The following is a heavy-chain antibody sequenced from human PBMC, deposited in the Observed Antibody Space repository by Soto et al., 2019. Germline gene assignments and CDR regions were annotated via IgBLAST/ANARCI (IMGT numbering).Heavy chain of an antibody. J-gene: IGHJ5*02. CDR3: ARGGGTILAPLP. D-gene: IGHD3-3*01. Sequence: QVQLVQSEAEVKKPGASVKVSCRASGYTFTGYFMHWVRQAPGQGLEWMGWINPNSGATKYAQKFQGRVTLSRDTSIRTAYMELSGLRSDDTAVYYCARGGGTILAPLPWGQGTLVTVSS. CDR2: INPNSGAT. CDR1: GYTFTGYF. V-gene: IGHV1-2*02.